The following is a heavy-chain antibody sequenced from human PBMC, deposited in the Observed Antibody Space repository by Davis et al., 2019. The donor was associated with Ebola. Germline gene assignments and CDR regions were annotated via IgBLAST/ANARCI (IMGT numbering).Heavy chain of an antibody. Sequence: PSETLSFTCIVSGGSISSHYWSWIRQLAGKRLEWNGRIYTSVRTNYNPSLKGRVTMSVDTSNNQFSLRVSSVTAADTAVYYCVRDGCPGGSCYCGDYWGQGTLVTVSS. D-gene: IGHD2-15*01. CDR3: VRDGCPGGSCYCGDY. V-gene: IGHV4-4*07. CDR1: GGSISSHY. CDR2: IYTSVRT. J-gene: IGHJ4*02.